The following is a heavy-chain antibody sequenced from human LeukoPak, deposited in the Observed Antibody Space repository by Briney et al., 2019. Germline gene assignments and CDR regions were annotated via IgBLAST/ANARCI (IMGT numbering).Heavy chain of an antibody. V-gene: IGHV4-4*07. CDR3: ARGDRPFYVSPDYWYFDL. J-gene: IGHJ2*01. Sequence: SETLSLTCTVSGGSISSYYWSWLRQPAGKGLEWIGRIYTSGSTNYNPSLKSRVTMSVDTSKNQFSLKLSSVTAADTAVYYCARGDRPFYVSPDYWYFDLWGRGTLVTVSS. CDR2: IYTSGST. CDR1: GGSISSYY. D-gene: IGHD3-16*01.